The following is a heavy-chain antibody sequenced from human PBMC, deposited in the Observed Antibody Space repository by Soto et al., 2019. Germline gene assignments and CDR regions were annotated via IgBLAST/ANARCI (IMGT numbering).Heavy chain of an antibody. J-gene: IGHJ5*02. V-gene: IGHV4-30-4*01. CDR1: GGSISSGDYY. CDR3: AREYYYDVNWFDP. D-gene: IGHD3-22*01. Sequence: SETLSLTCTVSGGSISSGDYYWSWIRQPPGKGLEWIGYIYYSGSTYYNPSLKSRVTISVDTSKNQFSLKLSSVTAADTAVYYCAREYYYDVNWFDPWGQGTLVTVSS. CDR2: IYYSGST.